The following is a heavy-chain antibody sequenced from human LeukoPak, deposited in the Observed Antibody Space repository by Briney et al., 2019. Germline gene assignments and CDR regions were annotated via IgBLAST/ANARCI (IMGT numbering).Heavy chain of an antibody. CDR2: IIPIFGTA. CDR3: ARGNQWLNYFDY. Sequence: ASVKVSCKASGGTFSSYAISWVRQAPGQGLEWMGRIIPIFGTANYAQKFQGRVTITTDESTSTAYMELSSLRSEDTAVYYCARGNQWLNYFDYWGQGTLVTVSS. CDR1: GGTFSSYA. D-gene: IGHD6-19*01. V-gene: IGHV1-69*05. J-gene: IGHJ4*02.